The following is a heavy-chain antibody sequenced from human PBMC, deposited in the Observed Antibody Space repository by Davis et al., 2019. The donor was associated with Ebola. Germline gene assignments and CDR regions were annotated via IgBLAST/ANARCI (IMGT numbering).Heavy chain of an antibody. CDR2: ISGSGGST. Sequence: GGSLRLSCAASGFTFSHYGMHWARQAPGKGLEWVSAISGSGGSTYYADSVKGRFTISRDNSKKTLYLQMNSLRAEDTAVYYCAKSGLSFGVVKYHYGMDVWGKGTTVTVSS. J-gene: IGHJ6*04. CDR3: AKSGLSFGVVKYHYGMDV. D-gene: IGHD3-3*01. CDR1: GFTFSHYG. V-gene: IGHV3-23*01.